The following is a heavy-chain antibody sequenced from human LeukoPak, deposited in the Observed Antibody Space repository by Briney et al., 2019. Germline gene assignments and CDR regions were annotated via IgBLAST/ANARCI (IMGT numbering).Heavy chain of an antibody. D-gene: IGHD2-2*01. Sequence: KPSETLSLTCTVSGGSTSSGSYYWSWIRQPAGKGLEWIRRIYTSGSTNYNPSLKSRVTISVDTSKNQFSLKLSSVTAADTAVYYCARVPLAPAAMHHPFDYWGQGTLVTVSS. V-gene: IGHV4-61*02. CDR2: IYTSGST. CDR1: GGSTSSGSYY. J-gene: IGHJ4*02. CDR3: ARVPLAPAAMHHPFDY.